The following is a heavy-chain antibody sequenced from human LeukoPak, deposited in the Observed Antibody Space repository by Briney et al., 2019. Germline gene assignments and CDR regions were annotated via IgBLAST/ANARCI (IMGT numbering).Heavy chain of an antibody. CDR2: VYYNGLT. CDR1: GGSISPHY. Sequence: SETLSLTCTVSGGSISPHYWTWIRQTPGKGLGWIGYVYYNGLTSYNASLRSRLILSVDTARNQVSLKLTSVTAADTSVYYCTRERSTVTFDYWGHGTLVTVSS. D-gene: IGHD4-17*01. J-gene: IGHJ4*01. V-gene: IGHV4-59*11. CDR3: TRERSTVTFDY.